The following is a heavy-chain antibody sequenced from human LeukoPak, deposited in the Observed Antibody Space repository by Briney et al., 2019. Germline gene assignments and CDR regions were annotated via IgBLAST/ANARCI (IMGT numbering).Heavy chain of an antibody. CDR1: GFTFSSYG. J-gene: IGHJ5*01. V-gene: IGHV3-30*03. Sequence: GGSLRLSCAASGFTFSSYGMHWVRQAPGKGLEWVAVISSDGSNKYYADSVKGRFTIARDNSKNTLYLQMNGLSAEDTAVYYCVRNRVVVPNGDWFDSWGRGTLVTVSS. CDR3: VRNRVVVPNGDWFDS. D-gene: IGHD2-8*01. CDR2: ISSDGSNK.